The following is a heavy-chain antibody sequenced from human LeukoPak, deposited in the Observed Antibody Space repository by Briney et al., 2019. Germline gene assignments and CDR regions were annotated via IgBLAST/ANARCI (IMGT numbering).Heavy chain of an antibody. V-gene: IGHV3-23*01. CDR2: ISSSDDGT. D-gene: IGHD2-15*01. CDR1: GFSLSSYA. Sequence: PGGSPRLSCAASGFSLSSYAMSWVRQAPGKGLEWVSAISSSDDGTYHAGSVRGRFTISRDSSKNTLYLQMNNLRTEDAAIYYCAKAPVTSCRGAFCYPLDSWGQGTLVTVSS. J-gene: IGHJ4*02. CDR3: AKAPVTSCRGAFCYPLDS.